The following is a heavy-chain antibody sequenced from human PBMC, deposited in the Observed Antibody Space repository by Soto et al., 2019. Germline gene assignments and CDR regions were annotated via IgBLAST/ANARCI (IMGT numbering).Heavy chain of an antibody. CDR2: IYSNGDT. CDR3: ARRGGSSSRYYYYDLDV. J-gene: IGHJ6*02. V-gene: IGHV4-31*03. CDR1: SGSMNNGGYY. Sequence: SETLSLTCSVSSGSMNNGGYYWSWIRQLPGKGLEWIGYIYSNGDTYYNPSLKSRVTISVDTSKNRFSLNLTSVTAADTAVYYCARRGGSSSRYYYYDLDVWGQGTTVTVSS. D-gene: IGHD6-6*01.